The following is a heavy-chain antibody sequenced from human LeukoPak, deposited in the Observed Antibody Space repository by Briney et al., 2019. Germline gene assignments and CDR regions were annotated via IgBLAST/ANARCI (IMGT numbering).Heavy chain of an antibody. CDR3: ARDCGLSGSGSYYTNWFDP. CDR2: IYTSGST. CDR1: GGSISSYY. Sequence: PSETLSLTCTVSGGSISSYYWSWIRQPAGKGLEWIGRIYTSGSTNYNPSLKSRVTTSVDTSKNQFSLKLSSVTAADTAVYYCARDCGLSGSGSYYTNWFDPWGQGTLVTVSS. J-gene: IGHJ5*02. D-gene: IGHD3-10*01. V-gene: IGHV4-4*07.